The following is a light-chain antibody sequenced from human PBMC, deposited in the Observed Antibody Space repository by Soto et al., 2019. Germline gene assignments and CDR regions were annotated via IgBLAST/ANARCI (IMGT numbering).Light chain of an antibody. CDR3: QQYKNWPLT. V-gene: IGKV3-15*01. CDR2: GAS. Sequence: EIVMTQSPATLSVSPGERATLSCRASQAISDDLAWYQQIPGQPPRLLIFGASTRATGVPARFSGSGSGTEFTLTISSLQSEDFAVYFCQQYKNWPLTFGPGTKVDIQ. J-gene: IGKJ3*01. CDR1: QAISDD.